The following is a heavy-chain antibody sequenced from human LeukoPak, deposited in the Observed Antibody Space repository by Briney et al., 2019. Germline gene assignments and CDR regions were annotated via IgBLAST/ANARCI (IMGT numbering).Heavy chain of an antibody. D-gene: IGHD3-10*01. Sequence: ASVKVSCKASGYTFTSYGISWVRQAPGQGLEWMGWISAYNGNTKYAQKLQGRLTMTTDTSTSTAYMELRSLRSDDTAVYYCARGVITMVRGVIGYWFDPWGQGTLVTVSS. CDR3: ARGVITMVRGVIGYWFDP. V-gene: IGHV1-18*01. J-gene: IGHJ5*02. CDR2: ISAYNGNT. CDR1: GYTFTSYG.